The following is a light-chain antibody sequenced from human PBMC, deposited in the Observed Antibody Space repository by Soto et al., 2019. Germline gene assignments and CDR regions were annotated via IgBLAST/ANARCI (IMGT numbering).Light chain of an antibody. CDR3: SSYTGRATVA. CDR2: DVS. V-gene: IGLV2-14*03. CDR1: SSDVCGYNY. Sequence: QSALTQPASVSGSPGQSITISCTGTSSDVCGYNYVSWYQQHPGKAPTLMIYDVSYRPSGVSNRFSGSKSGNTASLTISGLQAEDEADYYCSSYTGRATVAFGGGTKLTVL. J-gene: IGLJ2*01.